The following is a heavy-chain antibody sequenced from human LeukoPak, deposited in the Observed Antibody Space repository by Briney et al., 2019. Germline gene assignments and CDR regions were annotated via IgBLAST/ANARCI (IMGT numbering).Heavy chain of an antibody. V-gene: IGHV1-3*01. D-gene: IGHD1-26*01. CDR3: ARGNSGSYLIDY. CDR1: GYTFNDYD. J-gene: IGHJ4*02. CDR2: INAGNGNT. Sequence: RASVRVSCRASGYTFNDYDISWVRQAPGQGLEWMGWINAGNGNTKYSQKFQGRVTITRDTSASTAYMELSSLRSEDTAVYYCARGNSGSYLIDYWGQGTLVTVSS.